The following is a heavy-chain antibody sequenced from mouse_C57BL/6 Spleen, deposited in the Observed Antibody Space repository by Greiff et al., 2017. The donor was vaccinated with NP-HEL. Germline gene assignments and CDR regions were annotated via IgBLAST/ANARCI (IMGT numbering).Heavy chain of an antibody. Sequence: VQLKQSGPGLVQPSQSLSITCTVSGFSLTSYGVHWVRQSPGKGLEWLGVIWSGGSTDYNAAFISRLSISKDNSKSQVFFKMNSLQADDTAIYYCARKDDYYGSSYFDYWGQGTTLTVSS. CDR2: IWSGGST. D-gene: IGHD1-1*01. V-gene: IGHV2-2*01. CDR1: GFSLTSYG. CDR3: ARKDDYYGSSYFDY. J-gene: IGHJ2*01.